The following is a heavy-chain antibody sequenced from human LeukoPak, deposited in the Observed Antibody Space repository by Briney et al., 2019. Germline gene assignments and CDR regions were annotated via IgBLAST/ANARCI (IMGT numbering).Heavy chain of an antibody. CDR1: GGSISSYY. J-gene: IGHJ2*01. CDR2: IYTSGST. V-gene: IGHV4-4*07. CDR3: ARTTMIVVVITKDWYFDL. Sequence: SETLSLTCTVSGGSISSYYWSWLRQPAGKGLEWIGRIYTSGSTNYNPSLKSRVTMSVDTSKNQFSLKLSSVTAADAVVYYCARTTMIVVVITKDWYFDLWCRGTLVTVSP. D-gene: IGHD3-22*01.